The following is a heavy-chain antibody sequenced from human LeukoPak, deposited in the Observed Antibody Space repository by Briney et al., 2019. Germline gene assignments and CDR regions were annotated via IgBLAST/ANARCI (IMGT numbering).Heavy chain of an antibody. V-gene: IGHV3-74*01. CDR2: INTDGSST. D-gene: IGHD7-27*01. Sequence: PGGSLRLSCAASGFTFSSYWMHWVRQAPGKGLVWVSRINTDGSSTSYADSVKGRFTISRDNAKNTLYLQMNSLRAEDTAVYYCARVAETGEDSDYWGQGTLVTVSS. CDR3: ARVAETGEDSDY. J-gene: IGHJ4*02. CDR1: GFTFSSYW.